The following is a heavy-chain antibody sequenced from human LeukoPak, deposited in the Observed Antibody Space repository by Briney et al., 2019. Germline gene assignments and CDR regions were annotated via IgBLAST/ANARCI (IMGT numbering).Heavy chain of an antibody. CDR1: GYTFTGYY. D-gene: IGHD1-7*01. V-gene: IGHV1-18*04. CDR2: ISAYNGNT. Sequence: GASVKVSCKASGYTFTGYYMHWVRQAPGQGLEWMGWISAYNGNTNYAQKLQGRVTMTTDTSTSTAYMELRSLRSDDTAVYYCARDMTGTTDLDYWGQGTLVTVSS. CDR3: ARDMTGTTDLDY. J-gene: IGHJ4*02.